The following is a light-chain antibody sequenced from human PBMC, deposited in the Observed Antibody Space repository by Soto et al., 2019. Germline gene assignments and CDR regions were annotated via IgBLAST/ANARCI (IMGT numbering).Light chain of an antibody. CDR3: QQYNNWPPKT. J-gene: IGKJ1*01. Sequence: EIVMRQCPATLSVSPGERATLSCRASQSVSSNLAWYQQKPGQAPRLLIYGASTRATGIPARFSGSGSGTEFTLTISSLQSEDFAVYYCQQYNNWPPKTFGQGTKVDIK. CDR1: QSVSSN. CDR2: GAS. V-gene: IGKV3-15*01.